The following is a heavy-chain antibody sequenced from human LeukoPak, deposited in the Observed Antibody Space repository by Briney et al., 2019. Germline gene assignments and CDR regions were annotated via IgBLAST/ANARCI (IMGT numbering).Heavy chain of an antibody. CDR2: IYISVHT. Sequence: SETLSLTCVVSGASISAYYWYWIRQPAGKGLEWIGRIYISVHTNYNPSLKSRVTMSLDTSKNQLSLKLRSVTAADTAVYYCARDDDGRGYPDYWGQGTLVTVST. CDR1: GASISAYY. CDR3: ARDDDGRGYPDY. V-gene: IGHV4-4*07. J-gene: IGHJ4*02. D-gene: IGHD3-22*01.